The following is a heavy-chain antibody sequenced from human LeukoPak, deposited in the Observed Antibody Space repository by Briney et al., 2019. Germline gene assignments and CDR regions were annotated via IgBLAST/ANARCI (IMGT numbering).Heavy chain of an antibody. J-gene: IGHJ6*02. V-gene: IGHV3-53*01. CDR3: ARKKAFPYGMDV. CDR1: GFTVGSNS. Sequence: GGSLRLSCAASGFTVGSNSMSWVRQAQGKGLEWVSVIYSGGSTYYADSVKGRFTISRDNSKNTLYLQMNSLRAEDTAVYYCARKKAFPYGMDVWGQGTMVTVSS. CDR2: IYSGGST.